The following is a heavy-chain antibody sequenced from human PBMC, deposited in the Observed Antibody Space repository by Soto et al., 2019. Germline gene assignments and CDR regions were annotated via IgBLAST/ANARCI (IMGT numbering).Heavy chain of an antibody. D-gene: IGHD3-22*01. V-gene: IGHV1-69*13. CDR3: ATYYYDSSGYYYELGYYYYGMDV. CDR2: IIPIFGTA. Sequence: SVKVSCKASGGTFSSYAISWVRQAPGQGLEWMGGIIPIFGTANYAQKFQGRVTITADESTSTAYMELSSLRSEDTAVYYCATYYYDSSGYYYELGYYYYGMDVWGQGTTVTVSS. CDR1: GGTFSSYA. J-gene: IGHJ6*02.